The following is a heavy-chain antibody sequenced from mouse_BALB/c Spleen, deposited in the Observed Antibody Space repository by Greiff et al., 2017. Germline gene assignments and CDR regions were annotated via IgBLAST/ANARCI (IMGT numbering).Heavy chain of an antibody. CDR3: ANGNYDYAMDY. D-gene: IGHD2-1*01. J-gene: IGHJ4*01. Sequence: EVHLVESGGGLVKPGGSLKLSCAASGFTFSSYAMSWVRQTPEKRLEWVASISSGGSTYYPDSVKGRFTISRDNARNILYLQMSSLGSEDTAMYYCANGNYDYAMDYWGQGTSVTVSS. CDR1: GFTFSSYA. V-gene: IGHV5-6-5*01. CDR2: ISSGGST.